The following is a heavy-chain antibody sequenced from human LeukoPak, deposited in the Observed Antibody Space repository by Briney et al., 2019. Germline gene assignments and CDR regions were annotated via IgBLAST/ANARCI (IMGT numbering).Heavy chain of an antibody. J-gene: IGHJ4*02. CDR1: GYSFTSYW. CDR3: ARSSDSGGYYDYFDY. D-gene: IGHD3-22*01. Sequence: GESLKISCTGSGYSFTSYWIGWVRQMPGKGLEWMGIIYPGDSDTRYSPSFQGQVTISADKSISTAHLQWSSLKASDTAMFYCARSSDSGGYYDYFDYWGQGTLVTVSS. CDR2: IYPGDSDT. V-gene: IGHV5-51*01.